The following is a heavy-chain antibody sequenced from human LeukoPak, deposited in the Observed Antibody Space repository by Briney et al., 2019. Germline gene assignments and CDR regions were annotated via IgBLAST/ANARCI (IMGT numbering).Heavy chain of an antibody. CDR1: GYTFTGYY. CDR3: ARDERELLAYYYYYYMDV. V-gene: IGHV1-2*02. D-gene: IGHD1-26*01. J-gene: IGHJ6*03. CDR2: INPNSGGT. Sequence: GASVKVSCKASGYTFTGYYLHWVRQAPGQGLEWMGWINPNSGGTSYAQKFQGRVTMTRDTSISTAYMELSRLRSDDAAVYYCARDERELLAYYYYYYMDVWGKGTTVTVSS.